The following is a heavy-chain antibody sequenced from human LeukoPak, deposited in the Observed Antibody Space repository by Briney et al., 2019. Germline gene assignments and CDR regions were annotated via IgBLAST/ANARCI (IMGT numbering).Heavy chain of an antibody. CDR2: ISGSGGST. J-gene: IGHJ4*02. D-gene: IGHD3-3*01. CDR3: AKDTYYDFWSGWKGLFDY. CDR1: GFTFSSYG. Sequence: GGSLRLSCAASGFTFSSYGMSWVRQAPGKGLEWVSAISGSGGSTYYADSVKGRFTISRDNSKNTLYLQMNSLRAEDTAVYYCAKDTYYDFWSGWKGLFDYWGQGTLVTVSS. V-gene: IGHV3-23*01.